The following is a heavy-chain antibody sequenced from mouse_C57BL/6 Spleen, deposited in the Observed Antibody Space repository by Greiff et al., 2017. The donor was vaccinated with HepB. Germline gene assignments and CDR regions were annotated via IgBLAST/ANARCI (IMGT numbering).Heavy chain of an antibody. D-gene: IGHD2-1*01. J-gene: IGHJ2*01. CDR1: GYTFTSYW. Sequence: QVQLQQPGTELVKPGASVKLSCKASGYTFTSYWMHWVKQRPGRGLEWIGNINPSNGGTNYNEKFKSKATLTVDKSSSTAYMQLSSLTSEDAAVYYCARVELWYPYYFDYWGQGTTLTVSS. CDR2: INPSNGGT. V-gene: IGHV1-53*01. CDR3: ARVELWYPYYFDY.